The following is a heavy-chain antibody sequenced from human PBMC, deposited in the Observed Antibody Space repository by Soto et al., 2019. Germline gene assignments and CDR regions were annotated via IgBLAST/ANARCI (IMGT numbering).Heavy chain of an antibody. D-gene: IGHD1-26*01. CDR2: INMDGTST. CDR3: ARGPRGLYHHDY. Sequence: GVLRRSCVASGFTFSGDWMHWVRQAAGKGLVWVSRINMDGTSTNYADSVAGRFTISRDNAKNTLYLHMNSLRVDDTAVYFCARGPRGLYHHDYWGQGALVTVSS. CDR1: GFTFSGDW. V-gene: IGHV3-74*01. J-gene: IGHJ4*02.